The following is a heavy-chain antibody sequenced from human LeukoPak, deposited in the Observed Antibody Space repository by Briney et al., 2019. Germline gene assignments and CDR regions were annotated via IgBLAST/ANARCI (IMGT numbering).Heavy chain of an antibody. J-gene: IGHJ4*02. D-gene: IGHD2-8*01. Sequence: ASVKVSCKASGYTFTGPYIHWIRQAPGQGLEWMGWINPNSGGTKYAQKFQGGVTMTRDTSINTAYMELSRLRSDDTAVYYCARVEYCIKGVCVNFDYWGQGTLATVST. V-gene: IGHV1-2*02. CDR2: INPNSGGT. CDR3: ARVEYCIKGVCVNFDY. CDR1: GYTFTGPY.